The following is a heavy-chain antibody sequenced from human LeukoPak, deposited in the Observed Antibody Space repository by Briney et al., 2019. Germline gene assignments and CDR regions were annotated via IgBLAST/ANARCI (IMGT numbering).Heavy chain of an antibody. V-gene: IGHV1-69*06. CDR2: IIPIFGTA. J-gene: IGHJ3*02. CDR3: ARELAAAGVDAFDI. D-gene: IGHD6-13*01. CDR1: GGTFSSYA. Sequence: AVKVSCKASGGTFSSYAISWVRPAPGQGLEWMGGIIPIFGTANYAQKFQGRVTITADKSTSTAYMELSSPRSEDTAVYYCARELAAAGVDAFDIWGQGTMVTVSS.